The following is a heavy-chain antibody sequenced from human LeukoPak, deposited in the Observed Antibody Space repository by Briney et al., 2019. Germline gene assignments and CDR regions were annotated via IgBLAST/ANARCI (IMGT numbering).Heavy chain of an antibody. V-gene: IGHV3-7*01. D-gene: IGHD3-3*01. CDR1: GFTFSDYW. CDR2: IKQDGSEK. J-gene: IGHJ4*02. CDR3: ARGRVVIGL. Sequence: SGGSLRLSCAASGFTFSDYWMSWVRQAPGKGMEWVAHIKQDGSEKYYVDSVKGRFNIYRDNAKNSLYLQMNSLRAEDTAVYYCARGRVVIGLWGQGTLVTVSS.